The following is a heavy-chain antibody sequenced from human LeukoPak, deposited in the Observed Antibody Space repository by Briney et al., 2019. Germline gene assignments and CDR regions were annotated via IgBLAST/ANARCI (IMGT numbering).Heavy chain of an antibody. CDR3: AKDNDYRSPGDAFDI. D-gene: IGHD4-4*01. CDR1: GGSFSGYY. CDR2: ISGSGGST. V-gene: IGHV3-23*01. Sequence: ETLSLTCAVYGGSFSGYYWSWVRQAPGKGLEWVSAISGSGGSTYYADSVKGRFTISRDNSKNTLYLQMNSLRADDTAVYYCAKDNDYRSPGDAFDIWGQGTVVTVSS. J-gene: IGHJ3*02.